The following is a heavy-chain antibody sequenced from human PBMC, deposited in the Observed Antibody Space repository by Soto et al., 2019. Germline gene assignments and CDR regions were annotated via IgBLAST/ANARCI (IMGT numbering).Heavy chain of an antibody. CDR1: GYTFTSYD. CDR2: MNPNSGNT. CDR3: ARERGCSSTSCQLYYYYYYMDV. J-gene: IGHJ6*03. Sequence: QVQLVQSGAEVKKPGASVKVSCKASGYTFTSYDINWVRQATGQGLEWMGWMNPNSGNTGYAQKFQGRVTMTRNTSISTAYMELSSLRSEDTAVYYCARERGCSSTSCQLYYYYYYMDVWGKGTTVTVSS. D-gene: IGHD2-2*01. V-gene: IGHV1-8*01.